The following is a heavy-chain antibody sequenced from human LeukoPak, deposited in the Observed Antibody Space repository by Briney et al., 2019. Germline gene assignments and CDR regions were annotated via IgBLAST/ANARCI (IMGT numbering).Heavy chain of an antibody. CDR1: GGSISSYY. CDR2: IYYSGST. D-gene: IGHD4-23*01. V-gene: IGHV4-59*01. Sequence: SETLSLTCTVSGGSISSYYWSWIRQPPGKGLEWIGYIYYSGSTNYNPSLKSRVTISVDASKNQFSLSLTSVTAADTAVYYCARVSGYGGNSGVWGQGTLVTVSS. CDR3: ARVSGYGGNSGV. J-gene: IGHJ4*02.